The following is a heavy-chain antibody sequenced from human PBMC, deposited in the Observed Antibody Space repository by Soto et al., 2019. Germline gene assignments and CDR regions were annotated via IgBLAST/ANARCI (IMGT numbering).Heavy chain of an antibody. CDR2: IFYSGST. CDR3: ARAAIKDHQVAGQPPTSQTLDY. D-gene: IGHD1-26*01. Sequence: PSETLSLTCTVSGGSIISSSYYWGWIRQPPGKGLEWIGSIFYSGSTYYNPSLKSRVTISVDTSKNQFSLKLTSVTAADTAVYYCARAAIKDHQVAGQPPTSQTLDYWGLGTLVTVSS. V-gene: IGHV4-39*01. CDR1: GGSIISSSYY. J-gene: IGHJ4*02.